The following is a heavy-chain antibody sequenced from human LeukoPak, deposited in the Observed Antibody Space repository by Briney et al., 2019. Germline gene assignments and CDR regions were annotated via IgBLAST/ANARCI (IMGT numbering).Heavy chain of an antibody. J-gene: IGHJ4*02. D-gene: IGHD2-15*01. CDR1: GGSFSGYY. CDR3: ARGGESGGSYDY. CDR2: INHSGST. V-gene: IGHV4-34*01. Sequence: SETLSLTCAVYGGSFSGYYWSWIRQPPGKGLEWIGEINHSGSTNYNPSLKSRATISVDTSKNQFSLKLSSVTAADTAVYYCARGGESGGSYDYWGQGTLVTVSS.